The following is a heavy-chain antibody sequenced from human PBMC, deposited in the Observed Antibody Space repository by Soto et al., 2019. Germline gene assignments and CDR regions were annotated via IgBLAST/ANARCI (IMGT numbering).Heavy chain of an antibody. Sequence: SCKASGGTFSSYAISWVRQAPGKGLEWVASIKEDGSEIYYLHSVRGRFSISRDSAGNALHLTMNYLSAEDTGVYFCARDIGFDYVNWGQGTLVTVSS. CDR1: GGTFSSYA. CDR3: ARDIGFDYVN. D-gene: IGHD3-16*01. J-gene: IGHJ4*02. V-gene: IGHV3-7*01. CDR2: IKEDGSEI.